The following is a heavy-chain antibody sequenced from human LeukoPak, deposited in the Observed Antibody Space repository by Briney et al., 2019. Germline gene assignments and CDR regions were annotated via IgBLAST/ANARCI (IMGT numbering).Heavy chain of an antibody. CDR2: IHYIGIT. V-gene: IGHV4-59*08. CDR3: AGSGSYGPFDP. J-gene: IGHJ5*02. D-gene: IGHD3-16*01. Sequence: PSETLSLTCSISGGSIINYYWNWIRQPPGKGLEWIGYIHYIGITNYNPSLKSRVTISADTSRNQLSLKLTSVTAADTAVYYCAGSGSYGPFDPWGQGTLVTVSS. CDR1: GGSIINYY.